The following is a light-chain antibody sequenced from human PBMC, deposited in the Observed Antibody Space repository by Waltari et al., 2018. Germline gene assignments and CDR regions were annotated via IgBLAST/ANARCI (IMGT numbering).Light chain of an antibody. V-gene: IGKV1-39*01. CDR3: QQYYSYPPIT. Sequence: DIQMTQSPSSLSASIGDRVTITCRARENIGSYLNWYQQRTGEAPKLLIYATSTFQTEDQSRFSGSGSRTDFTLTISCMQSEDFATYYCQQYYSYPPITFGKGTRLEIK. CDR2: ATS. J-gene: IGKJ5*01. CDR1: ENIGSY.